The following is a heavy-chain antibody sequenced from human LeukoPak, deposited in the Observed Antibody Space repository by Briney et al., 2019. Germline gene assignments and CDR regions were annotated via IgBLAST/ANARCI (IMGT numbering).Heavy chain of an antibody. J-gene: IGHJ4*02. CDR2: IYNDGNT. V-gene: IGHV3-66*01. CDR3: ARDQAYGG. Sequence: GGSLRLPCVVSGFAVSTNHMTWVRQAPGKGLEWISVIYNDGNTYYADSVKGRFTISRDNSKNTLYLQMNSLRAEDTAVYYCARDQAYGGWGQGTLVTVSS. D-gene: IGHD4-17*01. CDR1: GFAVSTNH.